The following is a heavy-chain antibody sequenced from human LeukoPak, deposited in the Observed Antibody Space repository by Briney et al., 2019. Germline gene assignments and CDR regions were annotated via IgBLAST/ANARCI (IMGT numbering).Heavy chain of an antibody. J-gene: IGHJ4*02. V-gene: IGHV3-23*01. CDR2: ISGSGGNT. Sequence: GGSLRLSCAASGFTFSRYAMSWVRPAPGKGLDWVSAISGSGGNTYYADSVKGRFTISRDNSKNTLYLQMNSLRAEDTAVYYCAKDQYGGNPQYYFDYWGQGTLVTVSS. CDR3: AKDQYGGNPQYYFDY. CDR1: GFTFSRYA. D-gene: IGHD4-23*01.